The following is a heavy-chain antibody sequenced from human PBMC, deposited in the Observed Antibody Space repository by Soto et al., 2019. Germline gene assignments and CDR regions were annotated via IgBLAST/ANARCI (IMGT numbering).Heavy chain of an antibody. D-gene: IGHD2-15*01. CDR3: ARHGVAATLQIDY. CDR1: GGSISSYY. J-gene: IGHJ4*02. V-gene: IGHV4-59*08. Sequence: SETLSLTCTVSGGSISSYYWSWIRQPPGKGLEWIGYIYYSGSTNYNPSLKSRVTISVDTSKNQFSLKLSSVTAADTAVYYCARHGVAATLQIDYWGQGTLVTVSS. CDR2: IYYSGST.